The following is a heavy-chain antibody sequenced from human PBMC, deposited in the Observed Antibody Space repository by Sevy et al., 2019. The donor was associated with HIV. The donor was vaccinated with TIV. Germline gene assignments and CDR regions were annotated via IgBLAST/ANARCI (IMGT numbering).Heavy chain of an antibody. V-gene: IGHV3-21*01. Sequence: GGSLRLSCAASGFTFSSYSMNWVRQAPGKGLEWVSSISSSSSYIYYADSVKGRFTISRDNAKNSLYLQMNSLRDEDTAVYYCASDPGSGWPYYFDYWGQGTLVTVSS. CDR1: GFTFSSYS. J-gene: IGHJ4*02. D-gene: IGHD6-19*01. CDR3: ASDPGSGWPYYFDY. CDR2: ISSSSSYI.